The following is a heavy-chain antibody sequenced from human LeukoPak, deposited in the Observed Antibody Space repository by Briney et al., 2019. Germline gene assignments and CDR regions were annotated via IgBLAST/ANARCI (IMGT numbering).Heavy chain of an antibody. CDR1: GFTFRSYW. CDR3: ARPAVAGLRAGGYDY. D-gene: IGHD6-19*01. CDR2: ISSDGSII. V-gene: IGHV3-74*01. Sequence: GGSLRLSCAAPGFTFRSYWMHWVRQAPGKGLVWVSRISSDGSIINYADSVKGRFTISRDNAKNTLYLQMNSLRVEDTAVYYCARPAVAGLRAGGYDYWGQGTLVTVSS. J-gene: IGHJ4*02.